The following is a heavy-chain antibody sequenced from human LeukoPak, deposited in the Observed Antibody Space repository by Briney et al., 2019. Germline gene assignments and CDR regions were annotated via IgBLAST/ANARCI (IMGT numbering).Heavy chain of an antibody. CDR3: ARGGYYRFDY. J-gene: IGHJ4*02. D-gene: IGHD2/OR15-2a*01. V-gene: IGHV3-7*01. Sequence: GGSLILSCAASGFTFTSYWMSWVRQAPGKGLEWVASIKQDGSEKYYVDSVKGRFTISRDNAKNSLYLQMNSLRAEDTAVYYCARGGYYRFDYWGQGTLVTVSS. CDR2: IKQDGSEK. CDR1: GFTFTSYW.